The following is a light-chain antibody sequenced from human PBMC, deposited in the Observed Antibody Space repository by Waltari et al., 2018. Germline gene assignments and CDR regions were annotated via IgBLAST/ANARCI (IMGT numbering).Light chain of an antibody. V-gene: IGLV2-11*01. CDR2: DVS. CDR1: SSDVGGYKY. Sequence: QSALTQPRSVSGSPGQSVTISCTGTSSDVGGYKYFSWYQHHPGKAPKLMSYDVSKRPSGVPDRFSGSKSGNTASLTISGLQAEDEAEYYCCSYAGSFYVFGTGTKVTVL. CDR3: CSYAGSFYV. J-gene: IGLJ1*01.